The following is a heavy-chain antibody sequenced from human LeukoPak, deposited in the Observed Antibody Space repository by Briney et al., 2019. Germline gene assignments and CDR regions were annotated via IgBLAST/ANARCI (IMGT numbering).Heavy chain of an antibody. Sequence: GGSLRLSCAASGFTFSSYAMSWVRQAPGKGLEWVSAISGSGGSTYYADSVKGRFTISRDNSKNTLYLQMNSLRAEDTAVYYCAQRGMATINGKFQFYYYMDVWGKGTTVTVSS. CDR3: AQRGMATINGKFQFYYYMDV. CDR2: ISGSGGST. J-gene: IGHJ6*03. V-gene: IGHV3-23*01. D-gene: IGHD5-24*01. CDR1: GFTFSSYA.